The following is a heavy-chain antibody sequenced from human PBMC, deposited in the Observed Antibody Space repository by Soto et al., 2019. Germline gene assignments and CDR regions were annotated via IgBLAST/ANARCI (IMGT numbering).Heavy chain of an antibody. CDR2: ISGSGGST. V-gene: IGHV3-23*01. J-gene: IGHJ4*02. D-gene: IGHD3-10*01. CDR3: ERSGGGDLDY. CDR1: GFTFSSYA. Sequence: EVQLLESGGGLVQPGGSLRLSCAASGFTFSSYAMSWVRQAPGKGLEWVSAISGSGGSTYYADSVKGRFTISRDNSKNTLDLQMTTRRAVDTAVYYYERSGGGDLDYVGQGTMVTVSS.